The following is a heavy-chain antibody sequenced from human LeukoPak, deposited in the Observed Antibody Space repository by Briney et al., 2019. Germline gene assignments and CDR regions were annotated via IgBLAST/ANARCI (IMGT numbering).Heavy chain of an antibody. V-gene: IGHV3-48*02. CDR1: GFTFNSYS. Sequence: GGSLRLSCGASGFTFNSYSMNWVRQAPGKGLEWVSYISSSTSRIYYADSVKGRFTISRDSARRSLFLQMNSLRDEDTAVYYCARDIHWAFDYWGQGTPVTVSS. CDR2: ISSSTSRI. D-gene: IGHD7-27*01. J-gene: IGHJ4*02. CDR3: ARDIHWAFDY.